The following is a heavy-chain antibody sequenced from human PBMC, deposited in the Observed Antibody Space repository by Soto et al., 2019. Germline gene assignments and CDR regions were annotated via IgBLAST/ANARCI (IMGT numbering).Heavy chain of an antibody. V-gene: IGHV1-69*13. Sequence: ASVKVSFKASGGTFSSYAISWLRQAPGQGLEWMGGIIPIFGSANYAQKFQGRVTITADESTSTAYMELSSLRSEDTAVYYCAREGSSGKFDYWGQGTLVTVSS. J-gene: IGHJ4*02. CDR3: AREGSSGKFDY. CDR1: GGTFSSYA. D-gene: IGHD6-19*01. CDR2: IIPIFGSA.